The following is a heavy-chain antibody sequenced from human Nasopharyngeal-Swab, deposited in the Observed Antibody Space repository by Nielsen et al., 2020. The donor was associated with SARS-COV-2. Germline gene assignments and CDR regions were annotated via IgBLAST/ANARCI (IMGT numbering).Heavy chain of an antibody. J-gene: IGHJ4*02. D-gene: IGHD2-15*01. Sequence: WIRQPPGKGLEWIGYIYYSGSTYYNPSLKSRVTISVDTSKNQFSLKLSSVTAADTAVYYCAREGNCSGGSCYSYLDYWGQGTLVTVSS. CDR3: AREGNCSGGSCYSYLDY. CDR2: IYYSGST. V-gene: IGHV4-30-4*01.